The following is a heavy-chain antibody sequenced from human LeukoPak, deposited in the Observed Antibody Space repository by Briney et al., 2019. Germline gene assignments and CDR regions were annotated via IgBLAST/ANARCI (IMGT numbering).Heavy chain of an antibody. CDR3: AKDSVRGVFDP. D-gene: IGHD3-10*01. CDR1: GFTFSSYG. CDR2: ISYDGSNK. Sequence: RGSLRLSCAASGFTFSSYGIHWVRQAPGKGLEWVAVISYDGSNKYYADSVKGRFTISRDNSKNTLYLQMNSLRAEDTAVYYCAKDSVRGVFDPWGLGTLVTVSS. V-gene: IGHV3-30*18. J-gene: IGHJ5*02.